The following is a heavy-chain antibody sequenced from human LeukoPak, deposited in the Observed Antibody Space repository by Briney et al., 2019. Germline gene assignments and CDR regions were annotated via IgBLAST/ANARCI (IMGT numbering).Heavy chain of an antibody. CDR1: GFTFTSSA. CDR3: ARVGRLGYCSSTSCYGRGYYYGMDV. Sequence: SVKVSCKASGFTFTSSAVQWVRQARGQRLEWIGWIVVGSGNTNYAQKFQGRVTITADESTSTAYMELSSLRSEDTAVYYCARVGRLGYCSSTSCYGRGYYYGMDVWGQGTTVTVSS. V-gene: IGHV1-58*01. CDR2: IVVGSGNT. D-gene: IGHD2-2*01. J-gene: IGHJ6*02.